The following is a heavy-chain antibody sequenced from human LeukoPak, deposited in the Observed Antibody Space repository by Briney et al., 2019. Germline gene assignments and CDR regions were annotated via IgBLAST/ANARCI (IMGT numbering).Heavy chain of an antibody. CDR2: IYYSGST. V-gene: IGHV4-30-4*01. J-gene: IGHJ5*02. CDR3: ASSRAMDTAMVT. D-gene: IGHD5-18*01. Sequence: PSQTLSLTCTVSGGSFSSGDYYWSWIRQPPGKGLEWIGYIYYSGSTYYNPSLKSRVTISVDTSKNQFSLKLSSVTAADTAVYYCASSRAMDTAMVTWGQGTLVTVSS. CDR1: GGSFSSGDYY.